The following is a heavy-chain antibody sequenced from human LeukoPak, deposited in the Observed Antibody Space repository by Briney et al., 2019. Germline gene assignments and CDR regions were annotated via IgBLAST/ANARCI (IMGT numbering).Heavy chain of an antibody. J-gene: IGHJ5*02. CDR3: ASSMPGRVAIGWFDT. V-gene: IGHV3-15*01. Sequence: GGSLRLSCAASGFTFSNAWMNWVRQAPGKGLEWVGRIKSRNDGGTTDCAAPVKGRFSISRDDSKNTLYLQMSSLKTEDTAVYYCASSMPGRVAIGWFDTWGKGTLVTVSS. CDR1: GFTFSNAW. CDR2: IKSRNDGGTT. D-gene: IGHD2/OR15-2a*01.